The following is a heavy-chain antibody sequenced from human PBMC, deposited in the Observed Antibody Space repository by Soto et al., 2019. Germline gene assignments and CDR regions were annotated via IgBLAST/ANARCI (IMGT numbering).Heavy chain of an antibody. V-gene: IGHV4-59*01. CDR2: IYYSEST. D-gene: IGHD2-15*01. Sequence: SETLSLTCTVSCGSISSYYWSWIRQPPGKGLEWIGYIYYSESTNYSPSLKSRVTISVDTSKNQVSLKLSSVTAADTAVYYCASCYCSGGSCYPYYFDYWGQGTLVTVSS. J-gene: IGHJ4*02. CDR1: CGSISSYY. CDR3: ASCYCSGGSCYPYYFDY.